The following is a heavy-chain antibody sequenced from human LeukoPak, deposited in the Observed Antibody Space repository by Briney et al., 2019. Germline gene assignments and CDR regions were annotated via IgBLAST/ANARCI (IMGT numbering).Heavy chain of an antibody. CDR3: SRDVYVEAAVRGCGGY. D-gene: IGHD2-8*01. CDR2: ISAYNGNT. V-gene: IGHV1-18*01. CDR1: GYTFTSYG. J-gene: IGHJ4*02. Sequence: ASVKVSCKASGYTFTSYGISWVRQAPGQGLEWMGCISAYNGNTSYEQKLQGRVTMTTDTSTGTDYMELRSLRSDDKAVYYFSRDVYVEAAVRGCGGYWGQGTLVTVSS.